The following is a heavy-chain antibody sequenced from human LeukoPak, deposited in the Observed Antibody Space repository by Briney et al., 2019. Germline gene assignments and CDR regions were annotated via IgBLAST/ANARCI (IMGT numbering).Heavy chain of an antibody. D-gene: IGHD3-10*01. CDR3: ARRRLRGGWFDP. CDR2: INHSGST. J-gene: IGHJ5*02. CDR1: GGSFSGYY. V-gene: IGHV4-34*01. Sequence: SETLSLTCAVYGGSFSGYYWSWIRQPPGKGLEWIGEINHSGSTNYNPSLKSRVTISVDTSKNQFSLKLSSVTAADTAVYYCARRRLRGGWFDPWGQGTLVTVSS.